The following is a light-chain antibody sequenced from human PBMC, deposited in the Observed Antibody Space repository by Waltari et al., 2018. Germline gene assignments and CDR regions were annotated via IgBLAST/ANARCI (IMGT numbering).Light chain of an antibody. CDR2: VAS. Sequence: DVQLTQSPSFLSASVGDRVTLTCRASQAISTSLAWYQQTPGKAPKLLIYVASKLQSGVPSRFSGRRSGTEFTLTVNGLQPEDFATYFCQHFASYPLTFGGGTKVEIK. CDR3: QHFASYPLT. V-gene: IGKV1-9*01. CDR1: QAISTS. J-gene: IGKJ4*01.